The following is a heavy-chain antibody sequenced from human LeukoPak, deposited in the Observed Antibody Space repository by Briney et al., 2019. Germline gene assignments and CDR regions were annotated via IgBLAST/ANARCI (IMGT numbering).Heavy chain of an antibody. CDR1: GFTVSSNY. Sequence: GGSLRLSCASSGFTVSSNYMSWVRQAPGKGLEWVSVIYSGGSTYYADSVKGRFTISRDNSKNTLYLQMNSLRAEDTAVYYCARVSRSGYRQIDYWGQGTLVTVSS. CDR2: IYSGGST. V-gene: IGHV3-66*01. J-gene: IGHJ4*02. CDR3: ARVSRSGYRQIDY. D-gene: IGHD5-18*01.